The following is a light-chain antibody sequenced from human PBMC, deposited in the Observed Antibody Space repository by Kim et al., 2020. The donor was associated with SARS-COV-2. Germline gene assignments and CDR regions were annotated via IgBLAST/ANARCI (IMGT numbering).Light chain of an antibody. J-gene: IGKJ1*01. CDR1: QNVSNDY. CDR2: AAS. V-gene: IGKV3-20*01. CDR3: QQYGNAPRWT. Sequence: PGGRGATTSSASQNVSNDYLAWYQQKPGRAPRLLIYAASNRDIGVPDRFTGSGSGTDFTLTITGLEPEDFAVYYCQQYGNAPRWTFGRGTKVDIK.